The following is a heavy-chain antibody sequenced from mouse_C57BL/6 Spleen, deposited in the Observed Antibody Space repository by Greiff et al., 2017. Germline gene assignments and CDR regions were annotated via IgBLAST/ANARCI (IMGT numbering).Heavy chain of an antibody. CDR1: GYTFTDYY. J-gene: IGHJ3*01. CDR2: IYPGSGNT. D-gene: IGHD2-4*01. CDR3: ATYDYDRAWFAY. Sequence: LVESGAELVRPGASVKLSCKASGYTFTDYYINWVKQRPGQGLEWIARIYPGSGNTYYNEKFKGKATLTAEKSSSTAYMQLSSLTSEDSAVYFCATYDYDRAWFAYWGQGTLVTVSA. V-gene: IGHV1-76*01.